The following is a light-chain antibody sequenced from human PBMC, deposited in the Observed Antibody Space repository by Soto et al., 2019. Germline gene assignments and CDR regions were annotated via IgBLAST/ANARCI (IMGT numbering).Light chain of an antibody. V-gene: IGKV3-11*01. CDR1: QSVSSY. Sequence: EIVLTQSPATLSLSPGERATLSCRASQSVSSYLAGYQHKPGQAPRLLIHDASNRATGIPARFSGSGPGTDFTLTISSLEPEDFALYFCQPRSSWTRGTFGQRTKLEIQ. CDR3: QPRSSWTRGT. J-gene: IGKJ2*02. CDR2: DAS.